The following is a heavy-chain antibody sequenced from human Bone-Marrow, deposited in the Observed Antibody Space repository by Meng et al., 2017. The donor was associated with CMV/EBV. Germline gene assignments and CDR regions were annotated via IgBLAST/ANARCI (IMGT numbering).Heavy chain of an antibody. J-gene: IGHJ4*02. V-gene: IGHV1-8*01. CDR2: MNPNSGNT. D-gene: IGHD3-3*01. CDR1: GYTFTSYD. CDR3: ARDGDYDFWSGYYSIDY. Sequence: ASVTVSCKASGYTFTSYDINWVRQATGQGIEWMGWMNPNSGNTAYAPKFQGRLTMTRNTSINTAYMDLSSLRSEDTAVYYCARDGDYDFWSGYYSIDYWGQGTLVTVSS.